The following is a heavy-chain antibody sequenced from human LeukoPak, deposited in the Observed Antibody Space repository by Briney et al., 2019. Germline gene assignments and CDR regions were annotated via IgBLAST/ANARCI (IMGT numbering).Heavy chain of an antibody. CDR3: ARLGQWLVRTFDY. V-gene: IGHV4-34*01. CDR2: INHSGST. CDR1: GGSFSGYY. Sequence: SSETLSLTCAVYGGSFSGYYWSWIRQPPGKGLEWIGEINHSGSTNYNPSLKSRVTISVDTSKNQFSLKLSSVTAADTAVYYCARLGQWLVRTFDYWGQGTLVTVSS. J-gene: IGHJ4*02. D-gene: IGHD6-19*01.